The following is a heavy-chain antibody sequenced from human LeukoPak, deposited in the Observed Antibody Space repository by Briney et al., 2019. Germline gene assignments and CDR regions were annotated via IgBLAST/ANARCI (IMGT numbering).Heavy chain of an antibody. V-gene: IGHV3-33*08. D-gene: IGHD3-16*01. CDR2: VWYDGRNR. J-gene: IGHJ5*02. CDR1: GFTFSSYA. CDR3: ARLWGGNGYSGGSLNL. Sequence: SGGSLRLSCAASGFTFSSYAMSWVRQAPGKGLEWVAVVWYDGRNRDYVDSVKGRFTISKDNSNNMVFLQMDRLRAEDTAVYYCARLWGGNGYSGGSLNLWGQGTLVTVSS.